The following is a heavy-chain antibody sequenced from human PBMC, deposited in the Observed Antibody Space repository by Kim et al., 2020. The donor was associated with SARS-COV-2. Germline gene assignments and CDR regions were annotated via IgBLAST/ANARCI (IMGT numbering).Heavy chain of an antibody. CDR1: GCSISSVRYY. J-gene: IGHJ6*04. CDR3: ARTDYYDSSGYYSNYYYGMDV. D-gene: IGHD3-22*01. Sequence: SETLSLTCTVSGCSISSVRYYWSWILQPAVNGLEWIGRIYTSWSTNYNPSLKSRVTISVDTSKNQFSLKLSSVTAADTAVYYCARTDYYDSSGYYSNYYYGMDVWGKGTTVTVSS. V-gene: IGHV4-61*02. CDR2: IYTSWST.